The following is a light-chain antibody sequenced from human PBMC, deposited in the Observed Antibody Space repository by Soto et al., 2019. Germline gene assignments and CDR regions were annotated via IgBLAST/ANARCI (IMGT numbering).Light chain of an antibody. V-gene: IGKV1-5*03. CDR3: QQYKSYWT. J-gene: IGKJ1*01. CDR2: KAS. CDR1: QNINSW. Sequence: DIQMTQSPSTLSASVGDRVTITCRASQNINSWLAWYQQKPGKAPNLLIYKASSLETGVPSRFSGSGSGTEFTLTISSLQPADFATYYCQQYKSYWTFGQGTKVDIK.